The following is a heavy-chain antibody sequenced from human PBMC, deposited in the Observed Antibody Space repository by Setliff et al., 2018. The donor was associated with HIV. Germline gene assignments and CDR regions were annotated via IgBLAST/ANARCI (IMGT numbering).Heavy chain of an antibody. D-gene: IGHD3-10*01. CDR2: INHSGST. V-gene: IGHV4-34*01. CDR1: GGSFTDIGGSFTDYY. CDR3: AKDKGQKYADY. Sequence: KSSETLSLTCAVFGGSFTDIGGSFTDYYWIWIRQPPGKGLEWIGEINHSGSTDYNPSLKSRVTISVDTSKNQFSLNLSSVTAADTAVYYCAKDKGQKYADYWGQGTMVTVSS. J-gene: IGHJ4*02.